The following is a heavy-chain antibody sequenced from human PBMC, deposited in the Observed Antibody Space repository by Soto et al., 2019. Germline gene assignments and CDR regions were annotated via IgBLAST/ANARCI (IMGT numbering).Heavy chain of an antibody. CDR1: GGSISSGDYY. V-gene: IGHV4-30-4*01. D-gene: IGHD1-26*01. Sequence: PSETLSLTCTVSGGSISSGDYYWSWIRQPPGKGLEWIGYIYHSGSTYYNPSLKSRVTISEDTPKNQFSLNLTSVTAADTAVYYCGRGSLLLGISPGVDFWGQGAMVTVSS. J-gene: IGHJ4*02. CDR3: GRGSLLLGISPGVDF. CDR2: IYHSGST.